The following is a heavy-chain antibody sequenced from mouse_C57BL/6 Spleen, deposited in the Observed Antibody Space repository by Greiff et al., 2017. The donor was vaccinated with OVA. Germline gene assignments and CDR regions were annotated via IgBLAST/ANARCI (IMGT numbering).Heavy chain of an antibody. CDR3: TRDGAYYSNYVGAMDY. D-gene: IGHD2-5*01. Sequence: EVKLVESGEGLVKPGGSLKLSCAASGFTFSSYAMSWVRQTPEKRLEWVAYISSGGDYIYYADTVKGRFTISRDNARNTLYLQMSSLKSEDTAMYYCTRDGAYYSNYVGAMDYGGQGTSVTVSS. CDR1: GFTFSSYA. J-gene: IGHJ4*01. CDR2: ISSGGDYI. V-gene: IGHV5-9-1*02.